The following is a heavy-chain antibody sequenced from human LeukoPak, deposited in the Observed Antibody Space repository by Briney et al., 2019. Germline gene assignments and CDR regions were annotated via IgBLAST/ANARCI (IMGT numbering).Heavy chain of an antibody. D-gene: IGHD3-3*01. CDR3: ARTGPAYDFWSGPMDV. J-gene: IGHJ6*03. CDR2: IYYSGST. V-gene: IGHV4-30-4*08. CDR1: GGSISSGDYY. Sequence: SETLSLTCTVSGGSISSGDYYWSWIRQPPGKGLEWIGYIYYSGSTYYNPSLKSRVTTSVDTSKNQFSLKLSSVTAADTAVYYCARTGPAYDFWSGPMDVWGKGTTVTVSS.